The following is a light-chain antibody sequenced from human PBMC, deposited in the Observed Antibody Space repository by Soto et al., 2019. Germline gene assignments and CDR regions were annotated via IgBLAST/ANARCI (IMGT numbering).Light chain of an antibody. J-gene: IGLJ2*01. Sequence: QSVMTQPPSASGTPGQSVTISCSGSSSNIGGNAVNWYQQLPGTAPKLLIYRNVQRLSQVPDRFSGSKSGTSASLAISGLQSDDEADYYCASWDDSLNGVIFGGGTKVTVL. V-gene: IGLV1-44*01. CDR3: ASWDDSLNGVI. CDR1: SSNIGGNA. CDR2: RNV.